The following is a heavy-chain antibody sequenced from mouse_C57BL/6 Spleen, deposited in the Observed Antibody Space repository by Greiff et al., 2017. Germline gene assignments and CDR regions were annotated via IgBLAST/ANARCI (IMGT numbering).Heavy chain of an antibody. CDR3: ARYDYFYAMDY. V-gene: IGHV1-55*01. CDR2: IYPGSGST. CDR1: GYTFTSYW. J-gene: IGHJ4*01. Sequence: QVHVKQSGAELVKPGASVKMSCKASGYTFTSYWITWVKQRPGQGLEWIGDIYPGSGSTNYNEKFKSKATLTVDTSSSTAYMQLSSLTSEDSAVYYCARYDYFYAMDYWGQGTSVTVSS. D-gene: IGHD2-4*01.